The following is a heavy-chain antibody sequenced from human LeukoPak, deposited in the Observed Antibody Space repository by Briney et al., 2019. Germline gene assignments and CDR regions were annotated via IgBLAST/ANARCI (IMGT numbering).Heavy chain of an antibody. CDR3: ARATTVTTITINYFDY. V-gene: IGHV3-21*01. J-gene: IGHJ4*02. Sequence: GGSLRLSCAASGFTFSSYSMNWVRQAPGKGLEWVSSISSSSSYIYYADSVKGRFTISRDNAKNSLYLQMSSLRAEDTAVYYCARATTVTTITINYFDYWGQGTLVTVSS. CDR2: ISSSSSYI. CDR1: GFTFSSYS. D-gene: IGHD4-17*01.